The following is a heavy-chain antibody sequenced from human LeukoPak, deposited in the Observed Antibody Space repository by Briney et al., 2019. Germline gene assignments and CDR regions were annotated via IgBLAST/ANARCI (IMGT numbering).Heavy chain of an antibody. D-gene: IGHD6-13*01. CDR3: AKGSGYSSSPPYDY. V-gene: IGHV3-30*02. CDR1: GFTFSSYG. CDR2: IRYDGSNK. Sequence: PGGSLRLSCAASGFTFSSYGMHWVRRAPAKGLEWVAFIRYDGSNKYYADSVKGRFTISRDNSKNTLYLQLNSLRAEDTAVYYCAKGSGYSSSPPYDYWGQGTLVTVSS. J-gene: IGHJ4*02.